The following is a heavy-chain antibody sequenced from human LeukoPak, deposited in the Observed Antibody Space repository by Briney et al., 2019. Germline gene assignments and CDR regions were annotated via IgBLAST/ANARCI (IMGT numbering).Heavy chain of an antibody. J-gene: IGHJ4*02. Sequence: GGSLRLSCAASGFTFSNYAIHWVRQAPGKGLEWVSIVGGSGVKTYNADSVKGRFTISRDNSKNTEYLQMNSLRAEDTAVYYCAKRGDCSGTCTYDYWGQGTLVTVSS. CDR1: GFTFSNYA. CDR3: AKRGDCSGTCTYDY. CDR2: VGGSGVKT. D-gene: IGHD2-2*01. V-gene: IGHV3-23*01.